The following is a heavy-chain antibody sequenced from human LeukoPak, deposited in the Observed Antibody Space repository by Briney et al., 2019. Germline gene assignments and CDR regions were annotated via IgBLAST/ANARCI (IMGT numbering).Heavy chain of an antibody. D-gene: IGHD6-13*01. CDR3: ARDRSSSWYYFDY. CDR1: GFTFSSYA. V-gene: IGHV3-30-3*01. Sequence: GGSLRLSCAASGFTFSSYAMHWVRQAPGKGLERVAVISYDGSNKYYADSVKGRFTISRDNSKNTLYLQMNSLRAEDTAVYYCARDRSSSWYYFDYWGQGTLVTVSS. CDR2: ISYDGSNK. J-gene: IGHJ4*02.